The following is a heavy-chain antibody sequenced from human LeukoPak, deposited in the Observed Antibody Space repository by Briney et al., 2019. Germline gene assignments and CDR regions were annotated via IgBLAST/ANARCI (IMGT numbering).Heavy chain of an antibody. CDR3: ARDHDYEGLKGNY. J-gene: IGHJ4*02. CDR2: INTHNGGT. CDR1: GYTFTDFY. V-gene: IGHV1-2*06. Sequence: ASVKVSCKPSGYTFTDFYIHWVRQAPGQGLEYMGRINTHNGGTVYALQFQGRLSMTRDTSISTAYMELQSLRSEDTAVYYCARDHDYEGLKGNYWGRGTMVTVSS. D-gene: IGHD3-16*01.